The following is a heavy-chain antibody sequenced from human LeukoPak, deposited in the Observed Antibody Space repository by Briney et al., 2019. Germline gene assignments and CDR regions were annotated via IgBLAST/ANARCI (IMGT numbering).Heavy chain of an antibody. CDR1: GFTFSSYW. J-gene: IGHJ4*02. V-gene: IGHV3-7*01. D-gene: IGHD2-15*01. Sequence: PGGSLRLSCTASGFTFSSYWMSWVRQAPGKGLEWVANIKQDGSEKYYVDSVKGRFTISRDNAKNSLYLQMNSLRAEDTAVYYCARDPTTRSLDYWGLGTLVTVSS. CDR3: ARDPTTRSLDY. CDR2: IKQDGSEK.